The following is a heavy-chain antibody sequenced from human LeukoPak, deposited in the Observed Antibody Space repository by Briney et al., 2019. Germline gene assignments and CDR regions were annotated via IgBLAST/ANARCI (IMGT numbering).Heavy chain of an antibody. CDR3: ARDGTAMSRWFDP. D-gene: IGHD5-18*01. J-gene: IGHJ5*02. V-gene: IGHV4-31*03. CDR2: IYYSGST. CDR1: GGSISSGGYY. Sequence: PSETLSLTCTVSGGSISSGGYYWSWIRQHPGKGLEWIGYIYYSGSTYYNPSLKSRVTISVDTSKNQFSLKLSSVTAADTAVYYCARDGTAMSRWFDPWGQGTLVTVSS.